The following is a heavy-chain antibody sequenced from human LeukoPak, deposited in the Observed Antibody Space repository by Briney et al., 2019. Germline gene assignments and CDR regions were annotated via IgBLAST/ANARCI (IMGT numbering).Heavy chain of an antibody. Sequence: SQTLSLTCAISGDSVSSNNAAWNWIRQSPSRGLEWLGRTYYRSKWYNDYAVSVKSRITINPDTSRNQFSLQLNSVTPEDTAVYYCAREVTVTTVAPYYYYYMDVWGKGTTVTVSS. CDR3: AREVTVTTVAPYYYYYMDV. D-gene: IGHD4-17*01. V-gene: IGHV6-1*01. CDR1: GDSVSSNNAA. J-gene: IGHJ6*03. CDR2: TYYRSKWYN.